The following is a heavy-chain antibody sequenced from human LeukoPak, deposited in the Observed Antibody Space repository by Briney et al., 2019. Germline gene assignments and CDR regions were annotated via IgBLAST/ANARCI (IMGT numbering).Heavy chain of an antibody. Sequence: ASVTVSCKASGGTFSSYAISWVRQAPGQGLEWMGGIIPIFGTANYAQKFQGRVTITADESTSTAYMELSSLRSEDTAVYYCARGVAGGYSYGYESGYWGQGTLVTVSS. V-gene: IGHV1-69*13. CDR3: ARGVAGGYSYGYESGY. CDR2: IIPIFGTA. D-gene: IGHD5-18*01. J-gene: IGHJ4*02. CDR1: GGTFSSYA.